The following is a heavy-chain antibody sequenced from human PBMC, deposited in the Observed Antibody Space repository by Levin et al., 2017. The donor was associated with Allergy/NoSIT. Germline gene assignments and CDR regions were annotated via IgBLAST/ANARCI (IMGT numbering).Heavy chain of an antibody. Sequence: GVSLRLSCTASGFIFRDTWFHWVRQAPGKGLVWVSRINADGGDTIYADSVKGRFTISRDNAENTVYLQMNSLRVDDTAVYYCASDWWRTVDNWGQGTLVTVSS. V-gene: IGHV3-74*01. CDR2: INADGGDT. CDR3: ASDWWRTVDN. J-gene: IGHJ4*02. CDR1: GFIFRDTW. D-gene: IGHD2-15*01.